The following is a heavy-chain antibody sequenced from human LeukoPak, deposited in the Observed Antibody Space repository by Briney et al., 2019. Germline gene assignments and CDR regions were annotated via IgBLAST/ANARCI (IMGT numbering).Heavy chain of an antibody. CDR2: ISGSGGYT. Sequence: RGYLLRPCAASGFTFRDCALNWVRQAPGKGLDWVPAISGSGGYTYYADSVKGLFTISRDNSKNTLYLQMSSLRGEDTAVYYCVGFSYSFSHDYWGHGTLVIVSS. D-gene: IGHD1-26*01. J-gene: IGHJ4*01. CDR3: VGFSYSFSHDY. V-gene: IGHV3-23*01. CDR1: GFTFRDCA.